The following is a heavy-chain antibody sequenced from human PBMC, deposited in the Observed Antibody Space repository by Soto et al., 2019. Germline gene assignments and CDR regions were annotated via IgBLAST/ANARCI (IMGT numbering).Heavy chain of an antibody. CDR1: GFTFGDYA. CDR3: TSSSWYKYYYYGMDV. Sequence: GGSLRLSCTASGFTFGDYAMSWFRQAPGKGLEWVGFIRSKAYGGTTEYAASVKGRFTISRDDSKSIAYLQMNSLKTEDTAVYYCTSSSWYKYYYYGMDVWGQGTTVTVSS. V-gene: IGHV3-49*03. D-gene: IGHD6-13*01. J-gene: IGHJ6*02. CDR2: IRSKAYGGTT.